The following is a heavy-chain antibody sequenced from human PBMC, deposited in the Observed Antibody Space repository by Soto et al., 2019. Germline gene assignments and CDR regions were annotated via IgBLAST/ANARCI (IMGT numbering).Heavy chain of an antibody. J-gene: IGHJ6*02. CDR2: IIPIFGTA. Sequence: QVQLVQSGAEVKKPGSSVKVSCKASGGTFSSYAISWVRQAPGQGLEWMGGIIPIFGTANYAQKCQGRVTITADESTSTAYMELSSLRSEDTAVYYCTSPPADSQIGAWEYYYYYGMDVWGQGTTVTVSS. D-gene: IGHD1-26*01. CDR1: GGTFSSYA. CDR3: TSPPADSQIGAWEYYYYYGMDV. V-gene: IGHV1-69*01.